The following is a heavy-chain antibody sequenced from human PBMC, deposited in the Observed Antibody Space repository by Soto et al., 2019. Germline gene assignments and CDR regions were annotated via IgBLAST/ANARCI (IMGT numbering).Heavy chain of an antibody. J-gene: IGHJ4*02. Sequence: GGSLRLSCAASGFTFDDYAMHWVRQAPGKGLEWVSGISWNSGSIGYADSVKGRFTISRDNAKNSLYLQMNSLRAEDTALYYCAKVYCGGDCYNIYYFDYWGQGTLVTVSS. D-gene: IGHD2-21*01. V-gene: IGHV3-9*01. CDR2: ISWNSGSI. CDR1: GFTFDDYA. CDR3: AKVYCGGDCYNIYYFDY.